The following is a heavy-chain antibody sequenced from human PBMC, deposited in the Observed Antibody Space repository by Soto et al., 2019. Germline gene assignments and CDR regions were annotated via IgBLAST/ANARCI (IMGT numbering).Heavy chain of an antibody. CDR1: GFTFSGYA. CDR2: ISGSGGST. Sequence: PGGSLRLSCAASGFTFSGYAMSWVRQSPGKGLEWVSAISGSGGSTYYADSVKGRFTISRDNSENTLYLQMNSLRAEDTAVYYCAKDPSIAAAGRFDYWGQGTLVTVSS. CDR3: AKDPSIAAAGRFDY. J-gene: IGHJ4*02. V-gene: IGHV3-23*01. D-gene: IGHD6-13*01.